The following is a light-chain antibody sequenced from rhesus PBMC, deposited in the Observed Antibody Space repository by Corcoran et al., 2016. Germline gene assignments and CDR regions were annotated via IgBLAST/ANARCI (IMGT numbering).Light chain of an antibody. CDR1: QGNSSY. CDR3: QQYNSDPRT. CDR2: YAS. J-gene: IGKJ1*01. Sequence: DIQMTQSPSSLSASVGDRVTITCRASQGNSSYLAWYQQKPGKAPKPLIYYASNLETGVPSRFSGSGSVTESTLTTSSLQPGDFATYYCQQYNSDPRTFGQGTKVEIK. V-gene: IGKV1-37*01.